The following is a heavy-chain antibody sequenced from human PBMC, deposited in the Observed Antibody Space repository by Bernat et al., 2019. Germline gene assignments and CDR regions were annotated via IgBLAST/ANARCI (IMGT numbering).Heavy chain of an antibody. CDR1: EATSASFV. CDR2: IIPIFGTA. CDR3: ARIYVWGSYRYRHWFDP. Sequence: VHLVQPGAGLKRLGSSLKFSSKLSEATSASFVITWLRQPPGQGLEWMGGIIPIFGTANYAQKFQGRVTITADESTSTAYMELSSLRSEDTAVYYCARIYVWGSYRYRHWFDPWGQGTLVTVSS. V-gene: IGHV1-69*12. J-gene: IGHJ5*02. D-gene: IGHD3-16*02.